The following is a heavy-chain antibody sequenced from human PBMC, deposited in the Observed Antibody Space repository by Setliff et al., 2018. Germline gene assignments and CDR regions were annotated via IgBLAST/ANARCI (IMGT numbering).Heavy chain of an antibody. V-gene: IGHV4-61*09. CDR2: IYTSGST. CDR3: ARDVYLYDSSGYYYEMAQWYFEL. J-gene: IGHJ2*01. D-gene: IGHD3-22*01. CDR1: DDSFTSSRYY. Sequence: PSETLSLTCTVSDDSFTSSRYYWSWIRQPAGKGLEWIGHIYTSGSTNYNPSLKTRVTISVDTSKNQFSLKLSSVTAADTAVYYCARDVYLYDSSGYYYEMAQWYFELWGRGTLVTVSA.